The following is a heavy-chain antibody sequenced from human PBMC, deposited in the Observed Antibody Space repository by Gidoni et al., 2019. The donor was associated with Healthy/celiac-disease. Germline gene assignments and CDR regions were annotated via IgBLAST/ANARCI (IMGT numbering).Heavy chain of an antibody. CDR2: IYYSGST. CDR1: GGSISSYY. D-gene: IGHD3-9*01. V-gene: IGHV4-59*01. CDR3: ARGYYDILTGLNWFDP. J-gene: IGHJ5*02. Sequence: QVQLQESGPGLVKPSETLSLTCTVSGGSISSYYWSWIRQPPGKGLEWIGYIYYSGSTNYNPSLTILVTISVDPSKNQFSLKLGSVTAADTAVYYCARGYYDILTGLNWFDPWGQGTLVTVSS.